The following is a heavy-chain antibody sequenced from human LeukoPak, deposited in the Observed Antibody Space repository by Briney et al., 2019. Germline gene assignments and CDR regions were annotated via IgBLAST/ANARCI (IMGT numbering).Heavy chain of an antibody. D-gene: IGHD6-13*01. CDR3: SRERAAAGTIDY. J-gene: IGHJ4*02. V-gene: IGHV1-69*13. CDR1: GGTFSSYA. Sequence: ASVKVSCKASGGTFSSYAISWVRLAPGQGLEWMGGIIPIFSTPNYAQKFQGRVTINADESTSTAYMELSSRRSEDTAVYYCSRERAAAGTIDYWGQGTLVTVSS. CDR2: IIPIFSTP.